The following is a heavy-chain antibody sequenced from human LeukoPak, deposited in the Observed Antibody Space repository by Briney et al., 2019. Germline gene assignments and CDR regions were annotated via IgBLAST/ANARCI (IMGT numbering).Heavy chain of an antibody. J-gene: IGHJ4*02. V-gene: IGHV3-30*18. D-gene: IGHD5-12*01. CDR2: ISYDGSNK. Sequence: GRSLRLSCAASGFTFSSYGMPWVRQAPGKGLEWVAVISYDGSNKYYADSVKGRFTISRDNSKNTLYLQMNSLRAEDTAVYYCAKGSPIYSGYFYWGQGTLVTVSS. CDR1: GFTFSSYG. CDR3: AKGSPIYSGYFY.